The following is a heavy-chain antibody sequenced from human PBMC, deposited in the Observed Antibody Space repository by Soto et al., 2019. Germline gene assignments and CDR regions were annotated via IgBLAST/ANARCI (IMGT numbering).Heavy chain of an antibody. CDR1: GGSISSSSYY. CDR3: ARLMVTHYYYYGMDA. D-gene: IGHD5-18*01. CDR2: IYYSGST. Sequence: SETLSLTCTVSGGSISSSSYYWGWIRQPPGKGLEWIGSIYYSGSTYYNPSLKSRVTISVDTSKNQFSLKLSSVTAADTAVYYCARLMVTHYYYYGMDAWGQGTTVTVSS. J-gene: IGHJ6*02. V-gene: IGHV4-39*01.